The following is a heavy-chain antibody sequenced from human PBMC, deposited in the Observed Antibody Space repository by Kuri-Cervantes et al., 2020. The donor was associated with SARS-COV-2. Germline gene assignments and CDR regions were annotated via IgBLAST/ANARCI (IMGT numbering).Heavy chain of an antibody. CDR3: AKSYDFWSGYYRPYYYYYGMDV. D-gene: IGHD3-3*01. CDR2: ISYDGSNK. V-gene: IGHV3-30*18. Sequence: GGSLRLSCAASGFTFSSYGMHWVRQAPGKGLEWVAVISYDGSNKYYADSVKGRFTISRDNSKNTLYLLMNSLRAEDTAVYYCAKSYDFWSGYYRPYYYYYGMDVWGQGTTVTVSS. CDR1: GFTFSSYG. J-gene: IGHJ6*02.